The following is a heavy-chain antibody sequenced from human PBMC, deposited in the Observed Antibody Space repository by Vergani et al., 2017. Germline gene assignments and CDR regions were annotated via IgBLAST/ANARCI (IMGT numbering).Heavy chain of an antibody. D-gene: IGHD6-13*01. CDR3: VKDIAASGNYWYFDL. Sequence: EVQLLESGGGLVQPGGSLRLSCAASGFSFSGNAMSWVRQAPGKGLEWVSGIGGDGNTHYPDSVKGRFTISRDNAKNSLYLQMNSLRAEDTALYYCVKDIAASGNYWYFDLWGRGTLVTVSS. CDR2: IGGDGNT. CDR1: GFSFSGNA. V-gene: IGHV3-23*01. J-gene: IGHJ2*01.